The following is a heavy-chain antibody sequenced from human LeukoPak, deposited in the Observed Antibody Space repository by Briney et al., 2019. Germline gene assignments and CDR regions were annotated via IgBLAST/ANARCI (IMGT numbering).Heavy chain of an antibody. V-gene: IGHV4-61*01. CDR3: ARHYGP. D-gene: IGHD3-16*01. Sequence: PSETLSLTCIVSGDSVSSGSYYWSWIRQPPGKGLEWIGYIYYTESTNYNPSLKSRVTISVDTSKNQFSLKLNSVTATDTAVYYCARHYGPWGQGTLVTVSS. J-gene: IGHJ4*02. CDR1: GDSVSSGSYY. CDR2: IYYTEST.